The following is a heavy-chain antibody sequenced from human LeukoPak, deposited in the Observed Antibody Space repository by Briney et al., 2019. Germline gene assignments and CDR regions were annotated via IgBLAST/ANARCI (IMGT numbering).Heavy chain of an antibody. Sequence: ASVKVSCKTSGYTFTSYGISWVRQAPGQGLEWMGWIGAYNGNTKYAQKLQGRVTMTTDTSTTTAYMELRSLKSDDTAVYYCARCRQQLVQELLCVYWGQGTLVTVSS. CDR1: GYTFTSYG. J-gene: IGHJ4*02. D-gene: IGHD6-13*01. V-gene: IGHV1-18*01. CDR2: IGAYNGNT. CDR3: ARCRQQLVQELLCVY.